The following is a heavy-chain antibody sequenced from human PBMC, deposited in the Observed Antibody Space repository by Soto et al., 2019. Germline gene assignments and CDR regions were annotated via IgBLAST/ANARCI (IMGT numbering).Heavy chain of an antibody. V-gene: IGHV4-59*12. J-gene: IGHJ4*01. D-gene: IGHD3-10*01. CDR1: SGSISGYY. CDR3: ARVRAYMDGFPFDS. Sequence: SETLSLTCTVSSGSISGYYWSWIRQPPGRGLEWIGYVHYSGSSSYNPSLKSRVTISLDTSNNQFSLNLRSVTAADTAVYYCARVRAYMDGFPFDSWGHGTLVTVS. CDR2: VHYSGSS.